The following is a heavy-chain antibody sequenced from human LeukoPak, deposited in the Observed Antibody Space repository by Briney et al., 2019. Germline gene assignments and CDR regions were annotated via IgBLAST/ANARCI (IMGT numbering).Heavy chain of an antibody. J-gene: IGHJ4*02. V-gene: IGHV3-66*01. D-gene: IGHD3-10*01. CDR2: IYSGGST. Sequence: GGSLRLSCAASDFNFITYAMSWVRQAPGKGLEWVSLIYSGGSTYYADSVKGRFTISRDNSKNTLYLQMNSLRAEDTAVYYCASGYYYGSGSPTVWGQGTLVTVSS. CDR1: DFNFITYA. CDR3: ASGYYYGSGSPTV.